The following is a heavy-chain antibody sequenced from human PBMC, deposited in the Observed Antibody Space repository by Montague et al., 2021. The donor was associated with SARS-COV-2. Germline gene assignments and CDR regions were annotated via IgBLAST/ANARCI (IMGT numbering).Heavy chain of an antibody. J-gene: IGHJ4*02. CDR1: GDSIRYSDYS. CDR3: ATRKRYPHNYFGF. Sequence: SETLSLTCTVSGDSIRYSDYSWGWFRQPPGKGLEWIGNIYNGGTTFYHPSLKSRVTIFLDTSKNQFSLNLSSVTAADTAVYYCATRKRYPHNYFGFWGQGTLVTVSS. D-gene: IGHD5-24*01. CDR2: IYNGGTT. V-gene: IGHV4-39*01.